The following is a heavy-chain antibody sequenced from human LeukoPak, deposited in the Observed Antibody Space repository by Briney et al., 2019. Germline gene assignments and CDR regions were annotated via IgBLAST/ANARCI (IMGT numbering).Heavy chain of an antibody. Sequence: SGPTLVKPPQTLTLTCTFSGFSLSTSGVGVGWIRQPPGKALEWLALIYWDDDKRYSPSLKSRLTITKDTSKNQVVLTMTNMDPVDTATYYCAHRRAVAGTGWFDPWGQGTLVTVSS. J-gene: IGHJ5*02. CDR2: IYWDDDK. D-gene: IGHD6-19*01. CDR3: AHRRAVAGTGWFDP. CDR1: GFSLSTSGVG. V-gene: IGHV2-5*02.